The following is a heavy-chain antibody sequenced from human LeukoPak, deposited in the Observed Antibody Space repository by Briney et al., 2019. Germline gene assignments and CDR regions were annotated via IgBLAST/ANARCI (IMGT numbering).Heavy chain of an antibody. J-gene: IGHJ4*02. CDR3: ATGTSGSYYVGIVRPIDY. CDR2: FDPDDGET. D-gene: IGHD1-26*01. V-gene: IGHV1-24*01. Sequence: ASVKVSCKDSGYTLTELPIHWVRQAPGKGREWMGGFDPDDGETVYAQMFQGRVTMTEDTSSDTASMELSSLRSEDTAVYYCATGTSGSYYVGIVRPIDYWGQGTLVTVSS. CDR1: GYTLTELP.